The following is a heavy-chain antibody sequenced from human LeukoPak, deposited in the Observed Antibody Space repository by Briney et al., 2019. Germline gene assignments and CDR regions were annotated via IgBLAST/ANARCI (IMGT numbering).Heavy chain of an antibody. Sequence: SETLSLTCTVSGGSISSYYWSWIRQPPGKGLEWIGYIYYSGSTNYNPSLKSRVTISVDTSKNQFSLKLSSVTAADTAVYYCARDFTGATGTSYYFDYWGQGTLVTVSS. J-gene: IGHJ4*02. V-gene: IGHV4-59*12. D-gene: IGHD1-1*01. CDR3: ARDFTGATGTSYYFDY. CDR2: IYYSGST. CDR1: GGSISSYY.